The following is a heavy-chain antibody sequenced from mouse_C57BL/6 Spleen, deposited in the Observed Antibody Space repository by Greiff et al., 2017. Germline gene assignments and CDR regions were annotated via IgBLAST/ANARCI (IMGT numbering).Heavy chain of an antibody. Sequence: VQLQQSGPELVKPGASVKLSCKASGYTFTSYDINWVKQRPGQGLEWIGWIYPRDGSTKYNEKFKGKATLTVDTSSSTAYMELHRLTSADSAVYSCARWGDGYLRYFDVWGTGTTVTVSS. J-gene: IGHJ1*03. CDR2: IYPRDGST. CDR1: GYTFTSYD. V-gene: IGHV1-85*01. CDR3: ARWGDGYLRYFDV. D-gene: IGHD2-3*01.